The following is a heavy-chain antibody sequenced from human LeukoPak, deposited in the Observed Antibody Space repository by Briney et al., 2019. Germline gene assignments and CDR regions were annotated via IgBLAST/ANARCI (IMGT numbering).Heavy chain of an antibody. CDR3: VRGLAARSYFDY. D-gene: IGHD6-6*01. Sequence: GGSLRLSCAASGFTFNTYWMHWVRQAPGKGLVWVSCINGGGSGTTYADSVKGRFTISRDNAKNTLYLQMNSLGAEDTAVYYCVRGLAARSYFDYWGQGTLVSVSS. V-gene: IGHV3-74*01. CDR2: INGGGSGT. J-gene: IGHJ4*02. CDR1: GFTFNTYW.